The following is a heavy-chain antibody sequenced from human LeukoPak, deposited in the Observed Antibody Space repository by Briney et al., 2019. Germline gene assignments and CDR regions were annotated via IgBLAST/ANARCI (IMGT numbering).Heavy chain of an antibody. Sequence: ASETLSLTCTVSGGSTSSSSYYWGWIRQPPGKGLEWIGTIYYSGSTYYNPSPKSRVTISVDTSKNQFSLKLSSVTAADTAVFYCARVPGGALNWFDPWGQGTLVTVSS. V-gene: IGHV4-39*01. D-gene: IGHD1-1*01. CDR3: ARVPGGALNWFDP. CDR1: GGSTSSSSYY. CDR2: IYYSGST. J-gene: IGHJ5*02.